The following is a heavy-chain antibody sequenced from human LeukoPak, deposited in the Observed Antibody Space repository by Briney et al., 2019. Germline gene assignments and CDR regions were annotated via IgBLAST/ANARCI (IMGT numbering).Heavy chain of an antibody. CDR3: AAGGHYDFWSGYYHSASGYYYYGMDV. CDR2: ISGSGGST. Sequence: GESLRLSCAASGVTFSSYAMSWVRQAPGKGLEWVSAISGSGGSTYYADSVKGRFNISRDNSKNTLYLQMNSLRAEDTAVYYCAAGGHYDFWSGYYHSASGYYYYGMDVWGQGTTVTVSS. CDR1: GVTFSSYA. D-gene: IGHD3-3*01. V-gene: IGHV3-23*01. J-gene: IGHJ6*02.